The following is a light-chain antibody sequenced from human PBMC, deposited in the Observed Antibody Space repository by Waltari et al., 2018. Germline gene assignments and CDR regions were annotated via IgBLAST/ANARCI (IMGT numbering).Light chain of an antibody. CDR2: WAS. V-gene: IGKV4-1*01. Sequence: DIVMTQSPDPLAVSLVEGAPTNCKSSQSVLYTDNNKNYLTWYQKKPGQSPQLLIYWASTRESGVPDRFIGSGSGTDFTLTISSLQPDDFATYYCQQYSSFSTFGLGTKV. J-gene: IGKJ1*01. CDR3: QQYSSFST. CDR1: QSVLYTDNNKNY.